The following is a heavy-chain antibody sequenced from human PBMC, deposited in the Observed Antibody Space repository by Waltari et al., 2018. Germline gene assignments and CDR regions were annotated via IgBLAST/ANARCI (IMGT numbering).Heavy chain of an antibody. Sequence: EVQLVQSGAEVKKPGDSLKISCKGSGYSFSNYWIGWVRQMPGKGLEWMGFIYPSDSDTRYSPSFQGQVTISADKSISTAYLQWSSLKASDTALFYCARQISGIASGMDVWGQGTTVTVSS. D-gene: IGHD6-13*01. V-gene: IGHV5-51*01. J-gene: IGHJ6*02. CDR1: GYSFSNYW. CDR3: ARQISGIASGMDV. CDR2: IYPSDSDT.